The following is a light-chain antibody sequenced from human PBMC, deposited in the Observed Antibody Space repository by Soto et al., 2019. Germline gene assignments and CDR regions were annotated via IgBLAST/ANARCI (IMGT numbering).Light chain of an antibody. V-gene: IGKV3-20*01. J-gene: IGKJ1*01. CDR3: QEYGSSRT. Sequence: EIVLTQSPVTLSLSPGERATLSCRASQSVSSYYLAWYQQKPGQAPRLLIYATSSRATGIPDRFSGSGSGTDFTLTISRLEPEDFAVYFCQEYGSSRTFGQGTKVEIK. CDR1: QSVSSYY. CDR2: ATS.